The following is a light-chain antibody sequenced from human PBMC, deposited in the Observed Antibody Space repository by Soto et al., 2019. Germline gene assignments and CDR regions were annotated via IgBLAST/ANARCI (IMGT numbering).Light chain of an antibody. V-gene: IGKV3-11*01. Sequence: EVVLTPSPGTLSLSPGERATLSCGASQYITIYLAWYQQKPGQAPRLLIYDASKRATGIPARFSGSGSGTDFTLTISSLEPEDFAVYYCQHRSNWPLTFGGGTKVDIK. CDR3: QHRSNWPLT. CDR2: DAS. J-gene: IGKJ4*01. CDR1: QYITIY.